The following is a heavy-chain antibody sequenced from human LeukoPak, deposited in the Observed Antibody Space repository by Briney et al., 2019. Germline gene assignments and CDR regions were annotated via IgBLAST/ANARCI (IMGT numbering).Heavy chain of an antibody. Sequence: ASVKVSCKASGYTFTSYGISWVRQAPGQGLEWMGWISAYNGNTNYAQKLQGRVTVTTDTSTSTAYMELSRLRSDDTAVYYCARVVLSQVWFPDYWGQGTLVTVSS. D-gene: IGHD3-10*01. CDR1: GYTFTSYG. CDR2: ISAYNGNT. CDR3: ARVVLSQVWFPDY. V-gene: IGHV1-18*01. J-gene: IGHJ4*02.